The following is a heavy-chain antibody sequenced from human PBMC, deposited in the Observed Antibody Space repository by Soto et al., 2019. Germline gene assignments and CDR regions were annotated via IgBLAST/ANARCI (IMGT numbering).Heavy chain of an antibody. CDR2: INHSGST. CDR1: GGSFSGYY. V-gene: IGHV4-34*01. D-gene: IGHD1-1*01. Sequence: QVQLQQWGAGLLKPSETLSLTCAVYGGSFSGYYWSWIRQPPGQGLEWIGEINHSGSTNYNPSLQTRVPISVDTFKNEFSLKLSSETAADTAVYYCARPKTWNDGPRLTNAFDIWGQGTMVTVSS. CDR3: ARPKTWNDGPRLTNAFDI. J-gene: IGHJ3*02.